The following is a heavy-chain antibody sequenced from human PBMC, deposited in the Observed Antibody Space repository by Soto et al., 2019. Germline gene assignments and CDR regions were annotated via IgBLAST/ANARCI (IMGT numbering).Heavy chain of an antibody. V-gene: IGHV4-31*03. CDR1: GGSISSGGYY. CDR2: IYYSGST. CDR3: AREIVVVPAAESNWFDP. J-gene: IGHJ5*02. D-gene: IGHD2-2*01. Sequence: QVQLQESGPGLVKPSQTLSLTCTVSGGSISSGGYYWSWIRQHPGKGLEWIGYIYYSGSTYYNPSLKSRVTMSVDTSKNQFSLKLSSVTAADTAVYYCAREIVVVPAAESNWFDPWGQGTLVTVSS.